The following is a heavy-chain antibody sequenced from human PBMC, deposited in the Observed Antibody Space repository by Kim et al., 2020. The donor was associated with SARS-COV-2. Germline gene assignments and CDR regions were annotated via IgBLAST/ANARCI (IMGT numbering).Heavy chain of an antibody. CDR2: ISYDGSNK. J-gene: IGHJ6*01. D-gene: IGHD2-2*01. CDR1: GFTFSGYA. V-gene: IGHV3-30*04. CDR3: ARAIVPTAMGAYYGMD. Sequence: GGSLRLSCAASGFTFSGYAMHWVRQAPGKGLEWVAVISYDGSNKWYADSVKGRFTISRDNSKNTLYLQMNSLRAEDTAVYYCARAIVPTAMGAYYGMD.